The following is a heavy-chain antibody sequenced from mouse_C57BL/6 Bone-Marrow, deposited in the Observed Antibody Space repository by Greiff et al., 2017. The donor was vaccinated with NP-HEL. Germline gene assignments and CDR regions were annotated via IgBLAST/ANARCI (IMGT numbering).Heavy chain of an antibody. V-gene: IGHV1-69*01. D-gene: IGHD3-1*01. Sequence: QVQLQQPGAELVMPGASVKLSCKASGYTFTSYWMHWVKQRPGQGLEWIGEIDPSDSYTNYNQKFKGKSTLTVDKSSSTAYMQLSSLTSEDCAVDYCARIGGYWGQGTTLTVSS. J-gene: IGHJ2*01. CDR1: GYTFTSYW. CDR2: IDPSDSYT. CDR3: ARIGGY.